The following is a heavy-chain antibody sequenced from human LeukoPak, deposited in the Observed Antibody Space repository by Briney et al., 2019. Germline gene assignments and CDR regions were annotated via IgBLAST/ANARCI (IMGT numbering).Heavy chain of an antibody. Sequence: GGSLRLSCAASGFTFSSYSMNWVCPAPGKGLEWVSSISSSSSYIYYADSVKGRFTISRDNAKNSLYLQMNSLRAEDTAVYYCAIDSSGYYRNWGQGTLVTVSS. CDR2: ISSSSSYI. V-gene: IGHV3-21*01. J-gene: IGHJ4*02. CDR3: AIDSSGYYRN. CDR1: GFTFSSYS. D-gene: IGHD3-22*01.